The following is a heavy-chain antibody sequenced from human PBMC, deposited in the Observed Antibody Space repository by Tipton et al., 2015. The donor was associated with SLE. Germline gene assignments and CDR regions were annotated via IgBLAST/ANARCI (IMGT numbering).Heavy chain of an antibody. D-gene: IGHD5-18*01. CDR2: IDYTGTTT. Sequence: TLSLTCSFSGDSSSFATYYWAWIRQPPGKALEWIGSIDYTGTTTYYNSFLKSRVTMSVDTSKNQFSLRLTSVIAADTAVYYCARLHGYSYGLNWFDPWGQGTLISVSS. CDR1: GDSSSFATYY. V-gene: IGHV4-39*07. CDR3: ARLHGYSYGLNWFDP. J-gene: IGHJ5*02.